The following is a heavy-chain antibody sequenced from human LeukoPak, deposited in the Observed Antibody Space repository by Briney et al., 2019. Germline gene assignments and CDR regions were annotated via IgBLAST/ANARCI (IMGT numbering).Heavy chain of an antibody. Sequence: ASETLSLTCTVSGGSIGSGGYYWSWIRQHPGKGLEWIGYIYYSGSTYYNPSLKSRVTISVDTSKNQFSLKLSSVTAADTAVYYCASGAAMVELWGQGTLVTVSS. V-gene: IGHV4-31*03. D-gene: IGHD5-18*01. J-gene: IGHJ4*02. CDR3: ASGAAMVEL. CDR2: IYYSGST. CDR1: GGSIGSGGYY.